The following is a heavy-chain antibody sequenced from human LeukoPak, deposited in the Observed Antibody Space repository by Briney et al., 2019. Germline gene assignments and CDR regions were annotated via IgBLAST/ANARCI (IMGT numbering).Heavy chain of an antibody. J-gene: IGHJ4*02. CDR2: IYYSGST. Sequence: SETLSLTCTVSGGSISSYYWSWIRQPPGKGLEWIGYIYYSGSTNYNPSLKSRVTIPVDTSKNQFSLKLSSVTAADTAVYYCARLIVGATGADYWGQGTLVTVSS. CDR3: ARLIVGATGADY. D-gene: IGHD1-26*01. CDR1: GGSISSYY. V-gene: IGHV4-59*08.